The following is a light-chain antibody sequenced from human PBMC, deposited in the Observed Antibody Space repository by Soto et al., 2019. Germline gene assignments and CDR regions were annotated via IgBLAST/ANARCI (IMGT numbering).Light chain of an antibody. CDR2: KAS. CDR3: QQSYSTPRT. Sequence: EIQMTQSPSTLSASVGDRVTITCRASQTISNWLAWYQQKPGKAPKLLIYKASTLESGVPSRFSGSGSGTDFTLTISSLQPEDFATYYCQQSYSTPRTFGQGIKVDIK. V-gene: IGKV1-5*03. J-gene: IGKJ1*01. CDR1: QTISNW.